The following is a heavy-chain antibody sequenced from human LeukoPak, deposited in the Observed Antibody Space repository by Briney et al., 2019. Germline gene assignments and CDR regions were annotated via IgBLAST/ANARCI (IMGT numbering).Heavy chain of an antibody. V-gene: IGHV4-34*01. CDR3: ASGYSYGRTPY. CDR2: INHSGST. Sequence: SETLSLTCAVYGGSFSGYYWSWIRQPPGKGLEWIGEINHSGSTNYNPSLKSRVTISVDTSKNQFSLKLSSVTAADTAVYYCASGYSYGRTPYWGQGTLVTVSS. CDR1: GGSFSGYY. D-gene: IGHD5-18*01. J-gene: IGHJ4*02.